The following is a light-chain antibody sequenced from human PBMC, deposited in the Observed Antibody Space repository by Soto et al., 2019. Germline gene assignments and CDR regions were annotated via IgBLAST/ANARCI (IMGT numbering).Light chain of an antibody. V-gene: IGLV2-14*01. CDR1: SSDVGGYDY. J-gene: IGLJ1*01. CDR2: EVN. Sequence: QSVLTQPASVSGSPGQSVTISCTGASSDVGGYDYVSWYQQHPGKAPKLILYEVNNRPSGVSNHFSGSKSGNTASLIISGLQADEAADYYCTSYSTTSPLVFGSGTKVTVL. CDR3: TSYSTTSPLV.